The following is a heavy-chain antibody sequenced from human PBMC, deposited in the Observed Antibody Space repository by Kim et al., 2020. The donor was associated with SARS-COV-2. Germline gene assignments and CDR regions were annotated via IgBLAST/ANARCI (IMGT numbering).Heavy chain of an antibody. CDR1: GGSISSGGYY. CDR3: ARDLGSSSWSDFYWFDP. J-gene: IGHJ5*02. D-gene: IGHD6-13*01. V-gene: IGHV4-31*03. Sequence: SETLSLTCTVSGGSISSGGYYWSWIRQHPGKGLEWIGYIYYSGSNYYNPSLKSRVTISVDTSKNQFSLKLSSVTAADTAVYYCARDLGSSSWSDFYWFDPWGQGTLVTVSS. CDR2: IYYSGSN.